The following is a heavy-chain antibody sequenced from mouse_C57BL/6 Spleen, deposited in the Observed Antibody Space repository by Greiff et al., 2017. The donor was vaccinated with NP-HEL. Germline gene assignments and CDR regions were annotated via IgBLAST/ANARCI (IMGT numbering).Heavy chain of an antibody. CDR2: INYDGSST. V-gene: IGHV5-16*01. J-gene: IGHJ2*01. CDR3: ARDQGMLLDY. Sequence: EVKLVESEGGLVQPGSSMKLSCTASGFTFSDYYMAWVRQVPEKGLEWVANINYDGSSTYYLDSLKSRFIISRDNAKNILYLQMNSLKSEDTATYYCARDQGMLLDYWGQGTTLTVSS. CDR1: GFTFSDYY.